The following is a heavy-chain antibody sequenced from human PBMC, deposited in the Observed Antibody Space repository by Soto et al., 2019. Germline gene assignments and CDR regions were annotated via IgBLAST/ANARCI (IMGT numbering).Heavy chain of an antibody. V-gene: IGHV4-61*01. J-gene: IGHJ4*02. D-gene: IGHD4-17*01. CDR1: GGSVSSGSYY. CDR2: IYYSGST. Sequence: SETLSLTCTVSGGSVSSGSYYWSWIRQPPGKGLEWIGYIYYSGSTNYNPSLKSRVTISVDTSKNQFSLKLSSVTAADTAVYYCARAGTVTTTFDYWGQGTLVTVSS. CDR3: ARAGTVTTTFDY.